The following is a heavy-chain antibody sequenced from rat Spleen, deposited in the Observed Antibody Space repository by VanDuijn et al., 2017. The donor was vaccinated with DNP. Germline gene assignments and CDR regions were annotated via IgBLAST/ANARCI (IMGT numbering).Heavy chain of an antibody. D-gene: IGHD1-11*01. Sequence: EVQLVESGGGLVQPGRSMQLSCAASGFTFSSFPMAWVRQAPTKGLEWVATISASGGRSFYRDSVKGRFTISRNNAESTLHLQMDSLGSEDTATYYCTRPRGSYGGYRVDAWGQGISVSVSS. CDR2: ISASGGRS. CDR1: GFTFSSFP. J-gene: IGHJ4*01. V-gene: IGHV5-46*01. CDR3: TRPRGSYGGYRVDA.